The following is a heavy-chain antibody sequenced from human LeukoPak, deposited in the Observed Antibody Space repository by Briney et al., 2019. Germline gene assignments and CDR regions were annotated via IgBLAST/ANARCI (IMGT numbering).Heavy chain of an antibody. V-gene: IGHV3-33*08. J-gene: IGHJ4*02. Sequence: GGSLRLSCAASGFPFSSYGMHWVRQATGKGLEWVAVIWYDGSNKYYAGSVKGRFTISRDNSKNTLYLQMNSLRAEDTAVYYCARSLYDILTGYYSPPDYWGQGTLVTVSS. CDR2: IWYDGSNK. D-gene: IGHD3-9*01. CDR3: ARSLYDILTGYYSPPDY. CDR1: GFPFSSYG.